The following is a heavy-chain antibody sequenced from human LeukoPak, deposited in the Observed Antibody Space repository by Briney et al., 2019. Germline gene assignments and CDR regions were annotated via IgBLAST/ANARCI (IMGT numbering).Heavy chain of an antibody. CDR2: ISGSGGST. Sequence: GGSLRLSCAASGFTLSSYAMSCVRQAPGKGLEWVSGISGSGGSTYYAVSVKGRFTISRDNSKNTLFLQMNSLRAEDTAVYYCAKAPTFGGVIVFLDYWGQGTLVTVSS. CDR1: GFTLSSYA. J-gene: IGHJ4*02. CDR3: AKAPTFGGVIVFLDY. D-gene: IGHD3-16*02. V-gene: IGHV3-23*01.